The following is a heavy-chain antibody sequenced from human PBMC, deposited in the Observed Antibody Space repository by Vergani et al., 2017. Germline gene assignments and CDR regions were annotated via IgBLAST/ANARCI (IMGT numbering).Heavy chain of an antibody. CDR1: GGTFSSYA. V-gene: IGHV1-69*01. J-gene: IGHJ4*02. D-gene: IGHD2-2*02. CDR2: IIPIFGTA. CDR3: ASRYCSSTSCYTDYFDY. Sequence: QVQLVQSGAEVKKPGSSVKVSCKASGGTFSSYAISWVRQAPGQGLEWMGGIIPIFGTANYAQKFQGRVTITADESTSTAYMELSSLRCEDTAVYYCASRYCSSTSCYTDYFDYWGQGTLVTVSS.